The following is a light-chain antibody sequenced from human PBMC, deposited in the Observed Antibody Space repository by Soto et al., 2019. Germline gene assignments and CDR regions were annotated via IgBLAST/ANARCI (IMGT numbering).Light chain of an antibody. CDR2: KAS. CDR3: QQSYSTPLT. CDR1: QNVGDR. V-gene: IGKV1-12*01. Sequence: DFQLTQSPSSVSASVGDRVTITCRASQNVGDRLAWYQQKLGKAPQLLIQKASILQPGIPSRFSGSGSATYFTLTISSLQPEDFATYYCQQSYSTPLTFGGGTKVDI. J-gene: IGKJ4*01.